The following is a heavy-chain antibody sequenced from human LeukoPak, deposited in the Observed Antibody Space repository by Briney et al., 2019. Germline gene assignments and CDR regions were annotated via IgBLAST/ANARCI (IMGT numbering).Heavy chain of an antibody. J-gene: IGHJ4*02. D-gene: IGHD5-12*01. V-gene: IGHV1-69*08. CDR2: IIPIFGTA. CDR1: GDTFSSYT. CDR3: ARFFSDYDVY. Sequence: GASVKVSCKASGDTFSSYTISWVRQAPGQGLEWTGRIIPIFGTANYAQKFQGRVTITADKSTSTAYMELSSLRSEDTAVYYCARFFSDYDVYWGQGTLVTVSS.